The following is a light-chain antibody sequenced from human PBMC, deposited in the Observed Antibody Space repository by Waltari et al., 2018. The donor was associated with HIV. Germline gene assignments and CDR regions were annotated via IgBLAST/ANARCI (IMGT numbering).Light chain of an antibody. CDR3: QQYADSYT. Sequence: EIVLTQSPGTLSFSPGERATLSCRASQGVSGNYLAWFQHKAGQAPTLLIYRASSRATGIPDRFSGSGSGTDFTLTISRLEPEDFALYYCQQYADSYTFGRGKEREI. J-gene: IGKJ2*01. V-gene: IGKV3-20*01. CDR2: RAS. CDR1: QGVSGNY.